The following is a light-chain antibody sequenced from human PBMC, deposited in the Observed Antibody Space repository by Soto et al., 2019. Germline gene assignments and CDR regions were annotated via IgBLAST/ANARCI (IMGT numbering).Light chain of an antibody. CDR2: DVS. V-gene: IGKV3-20*01. J-gene: IGKJ1*01. CDR1: QRVSSNY. CDR3: QQYGSSPT. Sequence: EIVLTQSPGTLSLSPGERTTLSRKSSQRVSSNYLAWYQQKPDQAPRLVIYDVSGRATGIPDRFSGSGSGTDFTLTISRLEPEDFAVYYCQQYGSSPTFGQGTKVEIK.